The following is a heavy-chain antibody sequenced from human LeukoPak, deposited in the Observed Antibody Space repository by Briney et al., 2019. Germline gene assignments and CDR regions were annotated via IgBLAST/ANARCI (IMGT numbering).Heavy chain of an antibody. D-gene: IGHD2-15*01. V-gene: IGHV7-4-1*02. CDR3: ARAHDCSGGSCSSFDY. J-gene: IGHJ4*02. Sequence: ASVKVSCKASGYTFTTYAMTWVRQAPGQGLEWMGWINTNTGNPTYAQGFTGRFVFSLDTSVSTTYLQISSLKAEDTAVYYCARAHDCSGGSCSSFDYWGQGTLVTVSS. CDR1: GYTFTTYA. CDR2: INTNTGNP.